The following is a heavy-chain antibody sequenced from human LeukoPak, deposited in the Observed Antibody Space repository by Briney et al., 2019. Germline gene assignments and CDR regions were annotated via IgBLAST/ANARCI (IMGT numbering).Heavy chain of an antibody. CDR3: ARSKYGSSFDY. CDR2: VYYSGNT. Sequence: SETLSLTCSVSDGSITSSSYYWGWIRQPPGKGLDWIGSVYYSGNTYYNPSLKSRVTISVDKSKNQFSLKLSSVTAADTAMYYCARSKYGSSFDYWGRGTLVTVSS. J-gene: IGHJ4*02. D-gene: IGHD6-6*01. CDR1: DGSITSSSYY. V-gene: IGHV4-39*01.